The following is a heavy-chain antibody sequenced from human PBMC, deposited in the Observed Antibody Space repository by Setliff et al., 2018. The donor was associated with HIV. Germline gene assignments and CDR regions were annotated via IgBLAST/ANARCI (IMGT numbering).Heavy chain of an antibody. V-gene: IGHV1-3*01. CDR3: ARDPYGYCTTTTGYVPGY. D-gene: IGHD2-8*01. J-gene: IGHJ4*02. CDR1: GYSFTKYV. CDR2: INAGNDNT. Sequence: GASVKVSCKASGYSFTKYVMHWVRQAPGQRLEWMGWINAGNDNTKYSQKFQGRVTITADESTSTAYMELSSLRSEDTAIYYCARDPYGYCTTTTGYVPGYWGQGTLVTVSS.